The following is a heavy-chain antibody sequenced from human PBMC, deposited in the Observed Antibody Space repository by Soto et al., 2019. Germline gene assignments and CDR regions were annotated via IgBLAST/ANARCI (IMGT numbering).Heavy chain of an antibody. Sequence: PSETLSLTCTVSGGSVSSNSYSWGWIRQTPGKGLEWVSYISSSSGSIFYADSVRGRFTISRDNAKNSVFLHLNSLRAEDTAVYYCARDNDGAQFASSYNDLWGQGTLV. J-gene: IGHJ5*02. CDR2: ISSSSGSI. CDR3: ARDNDGAQFASSYNDL. V-gene: IGHV3-48*01. D-gene: IGHD2-2*02. CDR1: GGSVSSNSYS.